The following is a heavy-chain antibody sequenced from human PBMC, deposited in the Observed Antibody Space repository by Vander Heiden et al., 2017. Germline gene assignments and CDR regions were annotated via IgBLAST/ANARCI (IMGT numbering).Heavy chain of an antibody. CDR1: GDSVSRNSAA. CDR2: TYYRSQWYN. J-gene: IGHJ6*02. D-gene: IGHD2-2*01. Sequence: QVHLQQSGPGLVKPSQTLSLTCSISGDSVSRNSAAWNWIRQSPSRGLEWLGRTYYRSQWYNDYAVSVKSRVTINPDTSKNQFSLQLNSVTPEDTAVYYCARSSSSWEYYYYGLDVWGQGTTVTVSS. CDR3: ARSSSSWEYYYYGLDV. V-gene: IGHV6-1*01.